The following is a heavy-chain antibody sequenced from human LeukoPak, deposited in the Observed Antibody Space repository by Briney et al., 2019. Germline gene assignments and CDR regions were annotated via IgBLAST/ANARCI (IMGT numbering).Heavy chain of an antibody. J-gene: IGHJ5*02. V-gene: IGHV1-18*01. Sequence: ASVKVSCKASGYTFTSYGISWVRQAPGQGLEWMGWISAYNGNTNYAQKLQGRVTMTTDTSTSTAYMELRSLRSGDTAVYYCARAGRAAAGLYNWFDPWGQGTLVTVSS. D-gene: IGHD6-13*01. CDR2: ISAYNGNT. CDR1: GYTFTSYG. CDR3: ARAGRAAAGLYNWFDP.